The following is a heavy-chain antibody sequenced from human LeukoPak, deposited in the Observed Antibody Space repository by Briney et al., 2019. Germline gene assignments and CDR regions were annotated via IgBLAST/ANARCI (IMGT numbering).Heavy chain of an antibody. J-gene: IGHJ5*02. D-gene: IGHD2-15*01. V-gene: IGHV4-4*02. CDR2: IYHSGST. Sequence: SGTLSLTCAVSGGSISSSNWWSWVRQPPGKGLEWIGQIYHSGSTNYNPSLKSRVAISVDKSKNQFSLKLRSVTAADTAVYYCARPLSLGYCSGGSCYGRGAWFDRWGQGTLVTVSS. CDR1: GGSISSSNW. CDR3: ARPLSLGYCSGGSCYGRGAWFDR.